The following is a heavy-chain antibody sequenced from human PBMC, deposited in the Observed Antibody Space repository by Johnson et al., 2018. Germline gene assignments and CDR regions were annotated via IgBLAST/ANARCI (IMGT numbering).Heavy chain of an antibody. CDR3: TTRIPYIRPNYYVSICYSSRRNAFDI. D-gene: IGHD3-22*01. V-gene: IGHV3-15*07. J-gene: IGHJ3*02. CDR2: IKSKTDGGTT. CDR1: GFTFSNAW. Sequence: VQLVQSGGGLVKPGGSLRLSCAASGFTFSNAWMNWVRQAPGKGLEWVGRIKSKTDGGTTDYAAPVKGRFTISRDDSKNTLYSQMNNLKTEDTPVFYCTTRIPYIRPNYYVSICYSSRRNAFDIWGQGTMVTVSS.